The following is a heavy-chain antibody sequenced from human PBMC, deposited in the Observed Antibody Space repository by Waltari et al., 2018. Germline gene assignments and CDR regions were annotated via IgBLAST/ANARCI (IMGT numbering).Heavy chain of an antibody. V-gene: IGHV1-69*02. Sequence: QVQLVQSGAEVKKPGSSVKVSCKASGGTFSSYTISWVRQAPGQGLEWMGRIIPSLGIANYAQKFQGRVTITADKSTSTAYMELRSLRSDDTAVYYCARGGGYCSGGSCLRVAEYFQHWGQGTLVTVSS. CDR2: IIPSLGIA. CDR1: GGTFSSYT. CDR3: ARGGGYCSGGSCLRVAEYFQH. J-gene: IGHJ1*01. D-gene: IGHD2-15*01.